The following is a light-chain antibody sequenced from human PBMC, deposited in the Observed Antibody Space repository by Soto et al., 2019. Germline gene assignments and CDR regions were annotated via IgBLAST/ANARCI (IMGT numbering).Light chain of an antibody. V-gene: IGLV1-40*01. CDR3: QSCDSSLSGYV. CDR1: SSNIGAGYD. Sequence: QSVLTQPPSVSGAPGQRVTISCTGSSSNIGAGYDVHWYQQLPGTAPKLLIYGNSNRPSGVPDRFSGSKSGTSASLAITGLQAEDEADCYCQSCDSSLSGYVFGTGTKLTVL. J-gene: IGLJ1*01. CDR2: GNS.